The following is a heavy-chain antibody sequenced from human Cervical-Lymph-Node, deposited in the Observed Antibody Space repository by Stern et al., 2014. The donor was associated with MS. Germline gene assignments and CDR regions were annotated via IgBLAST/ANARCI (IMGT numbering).Heavy chain of an antibody. CDR1: GGSISSSSYY. CDR3: AGGFAAAGSYYYYYGMDV. V-gene: IGHV4-39*01. D-gene: IGHD6-13*01. J-gene: IGHJ6*02. Sequence: QVQLQESGPGLVKPSETLSLTCTVSGGSISSSSYYWGWIRQPPGKGLEWIGSIYYSGSTYYNPSLKSRVTISVDTSKNQFSVKLSSVTAADTAVYYCAGGFAAAGSYYYYYGMDVWGQGTTVTVSS. CDR2: IYYSGST.